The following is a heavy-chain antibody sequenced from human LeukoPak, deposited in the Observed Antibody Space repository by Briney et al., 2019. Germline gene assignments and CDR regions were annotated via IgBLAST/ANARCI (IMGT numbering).Heavy chain of an antibody. D-gene: IGHD6-13*01. Sequence: SVKVSCKASGGTFSSYAISWVRQAPGQGLEWMEGIIPIFGTANYAQKFQGRVTITADESTSTAYMELSSLRSEDTAVYYCARDPYSSSWSYGMDVWGQGTTVTVSS. V-gene: IGHV1-69*13. CDR2: IIPIFGTA. CDR3: ARDPYSSSWSYGMDV. CDR1: GGTFSSYA. J-gene: IGHJ6*02.